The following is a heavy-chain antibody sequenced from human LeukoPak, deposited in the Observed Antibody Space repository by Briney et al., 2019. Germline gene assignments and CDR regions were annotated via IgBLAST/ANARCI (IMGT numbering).Heavy chain of an antibody. Sequence: GSLRLSCAASGFTFSGSAMHWVRQASGKGLEWIGRIRSKANSYATTYAASVKGRFTISRDNAKNSLYLQMNSLRAEDTAFYYCARDIPVVIGRANWFDSWGQGTLVTVSS. CDR3: ARDIPVVIGRANWFDS. CDR2: IRSKANSYAT. J-gene: IGHJ5*01. V-gene: IGHV3-73*01. D-gene: IGHD2-21*01. CDR1: GFTFSGSA.